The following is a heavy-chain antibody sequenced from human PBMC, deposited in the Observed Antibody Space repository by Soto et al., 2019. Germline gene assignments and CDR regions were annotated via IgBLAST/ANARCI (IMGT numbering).Heavy chain of an antibody. CDR3: AKRRGAGGHFGY. D-gene: IGHD2-15*01. CDR1: GFTFSSYA. CDR2: VSIGGST. Sequence: PVVSLRLSCAASGFTFSSYAMGWVRQGPWKGLEWVAVVSIGGSTHYADSVRGRFTISRDNSKNTLSLQMNSLTAEDTAVYFCAKRRGAGGHFGYWGQGALVTVSS. J-gene: IGHJ4*02. V-gene: IGHV3-23*01.